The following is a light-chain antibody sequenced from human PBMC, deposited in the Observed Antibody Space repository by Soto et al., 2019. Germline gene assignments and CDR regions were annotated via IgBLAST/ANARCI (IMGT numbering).Light chain of an antibody. CDR1: QGSSSY. V-gene: IGKV1-8*01. CDR2: AAS. J-gene: IGKJ2*01. Sequence: AIRMTQSPSSFSASTGDRVTITCRASQGSSSYLAWYQQKPGKAPKLLIYAASTLQSGVPSRFSGSGSGTDFTLTISCLQYEDFATYYCQQYYSYPYTFGQGTKLEIK. CDR3: QQYYSYPYT.